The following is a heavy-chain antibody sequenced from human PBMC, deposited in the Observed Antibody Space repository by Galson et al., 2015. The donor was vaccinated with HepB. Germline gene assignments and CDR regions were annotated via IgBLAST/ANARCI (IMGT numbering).Heavy chain of an antibody. CDR2: INAGNGNT. CDR1: GYTFTSYA. Sequence: SVKVSCKASGYTFTSYAMHWVRQAPGQRLEWMGWINAGNGNTKYSQKFQGRVTITRDTSASTAYMELSSLRSEDTAVYYCARDEARYSSGWYPHLPYDYWGQGTLVTVSS. D-gene: IGHD6-19*01. CDR3: ARDEARYSSGWYPHLPYDY. V-gene: IGHV1-3*01. J-gene: IGHJ4*02.